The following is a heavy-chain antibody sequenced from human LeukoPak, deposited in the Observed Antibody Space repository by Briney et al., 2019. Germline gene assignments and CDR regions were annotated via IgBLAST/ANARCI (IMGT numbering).Heavy chain of an antibody. V-gene: IGHV3-30*18. CDR2: ISYDGSNK. CDR3: AKASSGYYWVYFDY. Sequence: PGGSLRLSCAASGFTFSSYGMHWVRQAPGKGLEWVAVISYDGSNKYYADSVKGRFTISRDNSKNTLCLQMNSLRAEDTAVYYCAKASSGYYWVYFDYWGQGTLVTVSS. J-gene: IGHJ4*02. D-gene: IGHD3-22*01. CDR1: GFTFSSYG.